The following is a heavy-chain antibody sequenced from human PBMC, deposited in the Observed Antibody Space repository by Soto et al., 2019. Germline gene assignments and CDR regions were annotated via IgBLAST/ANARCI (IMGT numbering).Heavy chain of an antibody. CDR1: GGSFSGYY. J-gene: IGHJ4*02. CDR3: ARYSSGWYFDY. V-gene: IGHV4-34*01. CDR2: INHSGST. Sequence: QVQLQQWGAGLLKPSETLSLTCAVYGGSFSGYYWSWIRQPPGKGLEWIGEINHSGSTNYNPSLKSRVTISVDTPKNQFSLKLSSVTAADTAVYYCARYSSGWYFDYWGQGTLVTVSS. D-gene: IGHD6-19*01.